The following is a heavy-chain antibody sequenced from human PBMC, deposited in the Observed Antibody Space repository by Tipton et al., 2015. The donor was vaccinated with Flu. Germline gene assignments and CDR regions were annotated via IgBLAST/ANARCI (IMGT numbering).Heavy chain of an antibody. CDR3: ARGNGMDV. J-gene: IGHJ6*02. CDR2: IKQDGSEK. V-gene: IGHV3-7*01. Sequence: SLRLSCAASGSTFSTYWMSWVRQAPGKGLEWVASIKQDGSEKYYVDSVKGRFTISRDNAKNSLYLQMNSLRAEDTAVYYCARGNGMDVWGQGTTVTVSS. CDR1: GSTFSTYW.